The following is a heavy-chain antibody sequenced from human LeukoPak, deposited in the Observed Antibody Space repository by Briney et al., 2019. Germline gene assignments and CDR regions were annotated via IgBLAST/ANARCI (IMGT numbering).Heavy chain of an antibody. D-gene: IGHD2-2*01. CDR2: INPSGGST. CDR3: AIISSYDAFDI. V-gene: IGHV1-46*01. Sequence: GASVKVSCKASGYTFTSYYMHWVRQASGQGLEWMGIINPSGGSTSYAQKFQGRVTMTRDTSTSTVYMELSSLRSGDTAVYYCAIISSYDAFDIWGQGTMVTVSS. CDR1: GYTFTSYY. J-gene: IGHJ3*02.